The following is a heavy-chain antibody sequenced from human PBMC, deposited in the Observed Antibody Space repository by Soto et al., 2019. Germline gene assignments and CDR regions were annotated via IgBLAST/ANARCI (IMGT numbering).Heavy chain of an antibody. J-gene: IGHJ3*02. CDR2: ISYDGSNK. CDR3: AKDGPPYDSSGYYYSNDAFDI. D-gene: IGHD3-22*01. Sequence: PGGSQRLSCAASGVTFSSYGMHWVRQAPGKGLEWVAVISYDGSNKYYADSVKGRFTISRDNSKNTLYLQMNSLRAEDTAVYYCAKDGPPYDSSGYYYSNDAFDIWGQGTMVTVSS. CDR1: GVTFSSYG. V-gene: IGHV3-30*18.